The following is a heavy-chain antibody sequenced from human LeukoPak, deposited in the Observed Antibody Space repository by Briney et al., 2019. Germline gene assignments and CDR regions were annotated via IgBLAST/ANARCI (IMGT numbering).Heavy chain of an antibody. D-gene: IGHD1-26*01. CDR3: ATTRVGFSYFDY. V-gene: IGHV4-4*07. Sequence: SETLSLTCTVSGGSTSSYYWSWIRQPAGKGLEWIGRIYTSGSTNYNPSLKSRVTISVDKSKNQFSLKLSSVTAADTAVYYCATTRVGFSYFDYWGKGTLVTVSS. CDR2: IYTSGST. CDR1: GGSTSSYY. J-gene: IGHJ4*02.